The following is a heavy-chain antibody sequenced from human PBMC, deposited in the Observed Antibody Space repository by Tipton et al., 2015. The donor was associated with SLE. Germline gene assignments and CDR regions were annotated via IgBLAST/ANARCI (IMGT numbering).Heavy chain of an antibody. CDR1: GFTFSSYA. Sequence: SLRLSCAASGFTFSSYAMSWVRQAPGKGLEWVSAISGSGGSTYYADSVKGRFTISRDNSKNTLYLQMNSLRAEDTAVYYCARERANGDAFDIWGQGTMVTVSS. CDR2: ISGSGGST. D-gene: IGHD4/OR15-4a*01. V-gene: IGHV3-23*01. CDR3: ARERANGDAFDI. J-gene: IGHJ3*02.